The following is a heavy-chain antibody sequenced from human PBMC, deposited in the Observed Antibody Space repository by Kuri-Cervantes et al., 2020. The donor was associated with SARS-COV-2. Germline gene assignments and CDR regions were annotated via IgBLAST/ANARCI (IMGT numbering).Heavy chain of an antibody. Sequence: GESLKISCTVSGFTLSSYHMSWVRQAPGKGPEWISYISITSGAIYYTDSVKGRFTISRDNAKNSLYLQMNSLRAEDTAVYYCARVTGGYCSSTSCSPPNYYYYMDVWGKGTTVTVSS. V-gene: IGHV3-48*04. CDR1: GFTLSSYH. CDR2: ISITSGAI. J-gene: IGHJ6*03. CDR3: ARVTGGYCSSTSCSPPNYYYYMDV. D-gene: IGHD2-2*01.